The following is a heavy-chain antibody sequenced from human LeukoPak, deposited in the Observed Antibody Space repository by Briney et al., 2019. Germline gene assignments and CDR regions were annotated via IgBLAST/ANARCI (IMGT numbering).Heavy chain of an antibody. V-gene: IGHV3-30*18. CDR2: ISYDGSNK. CDR3: AKGKQLALAEYFQH. Sequence: GGSLRLSCAASGFTFSSYGMHWVRQAPGKGLEWVAVISYDGSNKYYADSVKGRFTISRDNSKNTLYLQMNSLRAEDTAVYYCAKGKQLALAEYFQHWGQGTLVTVSS. D-gene: IGHD6-13*01. CDR1: GFTFSSYG. J-gene: IGHJ1*01.